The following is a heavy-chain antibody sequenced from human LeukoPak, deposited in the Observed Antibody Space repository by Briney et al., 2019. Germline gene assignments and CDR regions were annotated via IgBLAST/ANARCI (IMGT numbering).Heavy chain of an antibody. V-gene: IGHV4-61*01. CDR3: ARAHGDYFDY. CDR2: IYYSGST. Sequence: SETLSLTCTVSGGSVSSGRYYWSWIRQPPGKGLEWIGYIYYSGSTNYNPSLKSRVTISVDTSKNQFSLKLSSVTAADTAVYCCARAHGDYFDYWGQGTLVTVSS. J-gene: IGHJ4*02. CDR1: GGSVSSGRYY. D-gene: IGHD3-10*01.